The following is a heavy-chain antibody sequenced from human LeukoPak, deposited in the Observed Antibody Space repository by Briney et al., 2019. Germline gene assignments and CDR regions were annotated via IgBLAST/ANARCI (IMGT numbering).Heavy chain of an antibody. Sequence: PGGSLRLSCAVSGFTASGFTFSRNSMSWVRQAPGKGLDWVASIREDGSEKHYVDSVKGRFTISRDNAKNSLYLQMDSLRDEDTAVYFCAAGWNYPPYWGQGTLVTVSS. CDR3: AAGWNYPPY. V-gene: IGHV3-7*02. D-gene: IGHD1-7*01. CDR1: GFTFSRNS. CDR2: IREDGSEK. J-gene: IGHJ4*02.